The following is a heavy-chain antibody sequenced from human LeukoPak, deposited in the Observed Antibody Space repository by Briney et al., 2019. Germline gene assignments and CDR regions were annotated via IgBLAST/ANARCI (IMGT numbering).Heavy chain of an antibody. D-gene: IGHD1-26*01. J-gene: IGHJ4*02. CDR1: GGSFSGYY. V-gene: IGHV3-23*01. CDR2: ISGSGSGT. CDR3: AKGQDGGSYSSLDY. Sequence: ASETLSLTCAVYGGSFSGYYWSWVRQPPGKGLEWVSAISGSGSGTYYADSVKGRFTISRDNSKNTLYLQMNSLRAEDTAVYYCAKGQDGGSYSSLDYWGQGTLVTVSS.